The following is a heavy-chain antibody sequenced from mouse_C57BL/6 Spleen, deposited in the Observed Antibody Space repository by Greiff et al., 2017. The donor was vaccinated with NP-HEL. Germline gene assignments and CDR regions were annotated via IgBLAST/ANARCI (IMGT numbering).Heavy chain of an antibody. CDR1: GYAFSSSW. CDR3: AREGPYGNFDY. V-gene: IGHV1-82*01. D-gene: IGHD2-1*01. J-gene: IGHJ2*01. Sequence: QVQLQQSGPELVKPGASVKISCKASGYAFSSSWMNWVKQRPGKGLEWIGRIYPGDGDTNYNGKFKGKATLTADKSSSTAYMQLSSLTSEDSAVYFCAREGPYGNFDYWGQGTTLTVSS. CDR2: IYPGDGDT.